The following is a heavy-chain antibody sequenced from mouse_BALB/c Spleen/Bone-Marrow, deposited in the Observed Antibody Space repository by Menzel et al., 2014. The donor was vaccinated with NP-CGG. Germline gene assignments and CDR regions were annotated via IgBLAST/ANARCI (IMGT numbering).Heavy chain of an antibody. CDR3: VLITPVVSDY. J-gene: IGHJ2*01. D-gene: IGHD1-1*01. CDR1: GYTFTTYW. V-gene: IGHV1-7*01. CDR2: INPSTGYT. Sequence: VKVVESGAELAQPGASVKMSCKASGYTFTTYWMHWVKQRPGQGLEWIGYINPSTGYTEYIQKFKDKATLTADKSSSTAYMQLNSLTSEDSSVYYCVLITPVVSDYWGQGTTLTVSS.